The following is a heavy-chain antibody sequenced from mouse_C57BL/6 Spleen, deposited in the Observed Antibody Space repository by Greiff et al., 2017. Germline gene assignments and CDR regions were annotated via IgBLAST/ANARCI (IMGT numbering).Heavy chain of an antibody. CDR3: ARPHQYYGSSYAMDY. D-gene: IGHD1-1*01. CDR1: GFTFTDYY. V-gene: IGHV7-3*01. J-gene: IGHJ4*01. Sequence: EVKVIESGGGLVQPGGSLSLSCAASGFTFTDYYLSWVRQPPGKALEWLGFIRNKANGYTTEYSASVKGRFTISRDNSQSILYLQMNALRAEDSATYYCARPHQYYGSSYAMDYWGQGTSVTVSS. CDR2: IRNKANGYTT.